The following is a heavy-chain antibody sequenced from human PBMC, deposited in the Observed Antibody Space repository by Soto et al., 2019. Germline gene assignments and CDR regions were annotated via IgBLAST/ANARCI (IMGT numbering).Heavy chain of an antibody. CDR3: ARHGRRVGARPLDY. V-gene: IGHV2-26*01. D-gene: IGHD1-26*01. CDR2: IFSNDEK. CDR1: GFSLSNARMG. J-gene: IGHJ4*02. Sequence: QVTLKESGPVLVKPTETLTLTCTVSGFSLSNARMGVTWIRQPPGKALEWLAHIFSNDEKSYSTSLKSRLTSSNEPSKSPVVLTMTNMDPVDTATYYCARHGRRVGARPLDYWGQGPLVTVSS.